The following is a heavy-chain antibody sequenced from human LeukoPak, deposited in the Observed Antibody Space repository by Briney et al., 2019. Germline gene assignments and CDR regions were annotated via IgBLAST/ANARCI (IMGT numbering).Heavy chain of an antibody. CDR1: GGSISSYY. V-gene: IGHV4-59*01. CDR2: IYYSGST. J-gene: IGHJ6*03. Sequence: SETLSLTCSVSGGSISSYYWSWIRQPPGKGLEWIGYIYYSGSTNYNPSLKSRVTISVDTSKNQFSLKLSSVTAADTAVYYCARETSQKGAHYMDVWGKGTTVTISS. CDR3: ARETSQKGAHYMDV. D-gene: IGHD3-16*01.